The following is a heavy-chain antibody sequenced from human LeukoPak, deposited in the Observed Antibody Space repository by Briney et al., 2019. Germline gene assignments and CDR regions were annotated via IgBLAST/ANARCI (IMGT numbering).Heavy chain of an antibody. CDR3: ARVAGHYGDYIFYYMDV. V-gene: IGHV3-74*01. D-gene: IGHD4-17*01. Sequence: GGSLRLSCAASGFTFSSYWMHWVRQAPGKGLVWVSRINTDGSSTSYADSVKGRFTISRDNAKNTLYLQMNSLRAEDTAVYYCARVAGHYGDYIFYYMDVWGKGTTVTVSS. J-gene: IGHJ6*03. CDR1: GFTFSSYW. CDR2: INTDGSST.